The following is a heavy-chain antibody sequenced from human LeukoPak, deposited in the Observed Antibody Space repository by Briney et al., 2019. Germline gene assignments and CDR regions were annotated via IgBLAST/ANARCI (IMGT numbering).Heavy chain of an antibody. V-gene: IGHV3-9*01. Sequence: GGSLRLSCAASGFTFDDYAMHWVRQAPGKGLEWVSGISWNSGSIGYADSVKGRFTISRDNAKNSLYLQMNSLRAEDTALYYCAKAYGSGSYSPYYFDYWGQGTLVTVSS. J-gene: IGHJ4*02. CDR3: AKAYGSGSYSPYYFDY. D-gene: IGHD3-10*01. CDR2: ISWNSGSI. CDR1: GFTFDDYA.